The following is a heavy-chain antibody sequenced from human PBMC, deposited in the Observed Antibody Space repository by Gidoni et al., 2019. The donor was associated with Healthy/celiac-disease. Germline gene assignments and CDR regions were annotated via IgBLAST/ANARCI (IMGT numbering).Heavy chain of an antibody. J-gene: IGHJ6*02. D-gene: IGHD2-15*01. CDR1: GGSISSYY. Sequence: QVQLQESGPGLVKPSETLSLTCTVSGGSISSYYWSWIRQPPGKGLEWIGYIYYSGSTNYNPSLKSRVTISVDTSKNQFSLKLSSVTAADTAVYYCARGGGNSYYYGMDVWGQGTTVTVSS. CDR2: IYYSGST. V-gene: IGHV4-59*01. CDR3: ARGGGNSYYYGMDV.